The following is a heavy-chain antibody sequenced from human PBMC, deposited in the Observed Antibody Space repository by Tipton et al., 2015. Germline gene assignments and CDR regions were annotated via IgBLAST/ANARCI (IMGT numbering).Heavy chain of an antibody. J-gene: IGHJ4*02. Sequence: SVRLSCAASGFTFSSYGFHWVRQGPGKGLEWVAAIWYDGFSQYYADSVKGRFTMSRDDSKNTVVLQMNSLRVEDTALYYCARDPMIGGRIHYFSLWGQGTLVTVSS. CDR3: ARDPMIGGRIHYFSL. CDR2: IWYDGFSQ. V-gene: IGHV3-33*01. CDR1: GFTFSSYG. D-gene: IGHD2/OR15-2a*01.